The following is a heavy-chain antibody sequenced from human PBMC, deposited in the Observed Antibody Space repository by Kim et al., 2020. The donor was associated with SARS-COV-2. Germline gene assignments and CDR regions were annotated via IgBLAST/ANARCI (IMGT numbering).Heavy chain of an antibody. CDR3: ARVGWGGGDLDP. D-gene: IGHD2-21*02. CDR2: ISSSSSYI. J-gene: IGHJ5*02. CDR1: GFTFSSYS. Sequence: GGSLRLSCAASGFTFSSYSMNWVRQAPGKGLEWVSSISSSSSYIYYADSVKGRFTISRDNAKNSLYLQMNSLRAEDTAVYYCARVGWGGGDLDPWGQGTLVTVSS. V-gene: IGHV3-21*01.